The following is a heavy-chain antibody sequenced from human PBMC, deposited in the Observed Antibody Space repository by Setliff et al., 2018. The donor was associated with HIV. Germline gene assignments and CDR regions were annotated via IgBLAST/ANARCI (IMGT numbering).Heavy chain of an antibody. CDR2: IFINGQT. V-gene: IGHV4-4*07. J-gene: IGHJ6*03. D-gene: IGHD5-18*01. Sequence: KTSETLSLTCSVSGGSLNSYYWSWIRQSGGQELEWIGRIFINGQTNYNPSLKSRLTMSVDKSKNQFSLRLKSVTAADSAVYYCARERRWLQDYYYYIDVWGNGTTVTVSS. CDR1: GGSLNSYY. CDR3: ARERRWLQDYYYYIDV.